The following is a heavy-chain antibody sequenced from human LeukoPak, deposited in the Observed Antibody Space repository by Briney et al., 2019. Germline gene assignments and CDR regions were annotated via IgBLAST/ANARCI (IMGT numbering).Heavy chain of an antibody. CDR1: GGSISSGSYY. Sequence: PSETLSLTCTVSGGSISSGSYYWSWIRQPAGKGLEWIGRIYTSGSTNYNPSLKSRVTISVDTSKNQFSLKLSSVTAADTAVYYCARGPWGLAGYFDYWGQGTLVTVSS. J-gene: IGHJ4*02. CDR3: ARGPWGLAGYFDY. CDR2: IYTSGST. V-gene: IGHV4-61*02. D-gene: IGHD2-21*01.